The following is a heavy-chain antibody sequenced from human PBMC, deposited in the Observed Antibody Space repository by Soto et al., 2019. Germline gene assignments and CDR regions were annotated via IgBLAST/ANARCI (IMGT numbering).Heavy chain of an antibody. CDR3: ARDGKRYCSTTSCYDS. V-gene: IGHV3-48*02. D-gene: IGHD2-2*01. J-gene: IGHJ4*02. CDR2: ISGSSSTI. Sequence: EVQLVESGGGLVQPGGSLRLSCAASAFTFSTYSMNWVRQAPGKGLEWVAFISGSSSTIYYAGSVKGRFTISRDNVKNSLYLQMNTLRDEDTAVYFCARDGKRYCSTTSCYDSWGQGTLVTVSS. CDR1: AFTFSTYS.